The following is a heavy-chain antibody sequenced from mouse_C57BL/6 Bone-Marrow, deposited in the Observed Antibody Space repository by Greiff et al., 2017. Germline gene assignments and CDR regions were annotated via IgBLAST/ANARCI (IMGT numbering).Heavy chain of an antibody. CDR2: IDPSDSYT. CDR1: GYTFTSYW. D-gene: IGHD1-1*01. Sequence: QVQLQQPGAELVMPGASVKLSCKASGYTFTSYWMHWVKQRPGQGLVWIGEIDPSDSYTNYNKKFKGKSTLTVDKSSSTAYMQLSSLTSEDSSVYYCARWYYVGSYGFAYWGQGTLVTVSA. CDR3: ARWYYVGSYGFAY. J-gene: IGHJ3*01. V-gene: IGHV1-69*01.